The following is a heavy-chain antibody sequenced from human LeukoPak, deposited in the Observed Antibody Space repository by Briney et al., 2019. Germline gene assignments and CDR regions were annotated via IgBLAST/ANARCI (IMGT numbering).Heavy chain of an antibody. CDR2: IRYDGSSK. V-gene: IGHV3-30*02. CDR3: AELGITMIGGV. Sequence: GGSLRLSCAASGFTFSSYGMHWVRQAPGKGLEWVAFIRYDGSSKYYADSVKGRFTISRDSAKNSLYLQMNSLRAEDTAVYYCAELGITMIGGVWGKGTTVTISS. J-gene: IGHJ6*04. CDR1: GFTFSSYG. D-gene: IGHD3-10*02.